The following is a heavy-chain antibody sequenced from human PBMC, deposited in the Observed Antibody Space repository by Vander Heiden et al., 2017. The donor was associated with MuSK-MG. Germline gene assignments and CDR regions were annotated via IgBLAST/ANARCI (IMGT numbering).Heavy chain of an antibody. CDR3: ARDLYSSGWYLHDAFDI. J-gene: IGHJ3*02. D-gene: IGHD6-19*01. CDR2: INAGNGNT. Sequence: QVQLVQSGAEVKKPGASVKVSCKASVYTFTSYAMHWVRQAPGQRLGWMGWINAGNGNTKYSQKFQGRVTITRDTSASTAYMELSSLRSEDTAVYYCARDLYSSGWYLHDAFDIWGQGTMVTVSS. CDR1: VYTFTSYA. V-gene: IGHV1-3*01.